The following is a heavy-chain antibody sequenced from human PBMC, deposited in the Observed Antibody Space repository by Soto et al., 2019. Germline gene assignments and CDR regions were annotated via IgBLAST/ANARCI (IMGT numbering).Heavy chain of an antibody. V-gene: IGHV3-64D*08. Sequence: EVQLVESGGGLVQPGGSLRLSCSASGFTFSSYAMHWVRQAPGKGLEYVSAISSNGGSTYYADSVKVRFTISRDNSKNTLYLQMSRLRAEDTAGYYCVKDYSSSSPSYYFDYWGQGTLVNVSA. J-gene: IGHJ4*02. CDR3: VKDYSSSSPSYYFDY. D-gene: IGHD6-6*01. CDR2: ISSNGGST. CDR1: GFTFSSYA.